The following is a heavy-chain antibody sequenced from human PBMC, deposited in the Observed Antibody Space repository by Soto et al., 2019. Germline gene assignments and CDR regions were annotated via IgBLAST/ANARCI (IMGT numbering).Heavy chain of an antibody. Sequence: QVQLVESGGGVVQPGRSLRLSCAASGFTFSSYAMHWVRQAPGTGLEWVAVISYDVSNKYYADSVKGRFTISRDNSKNTLYLKMNSLSAEDTAVYYCARDLWQWLIDYWGKGTLVTVSS. CDR1: GFTFSSYA. J-gene: IGHJ4*02. V-gene: IGHV3-30-3*01. CDR3: ARDLWQWLIDY. D-gene: IGHD6-19*01. CDR2: ISYDVSNK.